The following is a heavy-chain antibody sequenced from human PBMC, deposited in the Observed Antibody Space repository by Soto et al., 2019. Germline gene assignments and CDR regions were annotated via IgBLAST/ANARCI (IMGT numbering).Heavy chain of an antibody. D-gene: IGHD6-19*01. J-gene: IGHJ4*02. CDR3: ARGAGWYGY. CDR1: GGSISSGGYY. CDR2: IYYSGKT. V-gene: IGHV4-61*08. Sequence: SETLSLTCTVSGGSISSGGYYWSWIRQHPGKGLEWIAYIYYSGKTNYNPSLKSRVTISIDMSKNQFSLKLSSVTAADTAVYYCARGAGWYGYWGQGALVTVSS.